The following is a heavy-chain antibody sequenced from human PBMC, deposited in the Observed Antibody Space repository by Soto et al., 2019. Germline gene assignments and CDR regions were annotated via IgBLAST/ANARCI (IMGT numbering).Heavy chain of an antibody. D-gene: IGHD6-19*01. CDR2: ISYDGSNK. V-gene: IGHV3-30*18. CDR1: GFTFSSYG. CDR3: AKDRGKGYSSGWYYFDY. Sequence: GVSLRLSCAASGFTFSSYGMHWVRQAPGKGLEWVAVISYDGSNKYYADSVKGRFTISRNNSKNTLYLQMNSLRAEDTAVYYCAKDRGKGYSSGWYYFDYWGQGTLVTVSS. J-gene: IGHJ4*02.